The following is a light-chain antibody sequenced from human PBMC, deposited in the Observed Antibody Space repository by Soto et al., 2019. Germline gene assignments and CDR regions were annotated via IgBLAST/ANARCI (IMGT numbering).Light chain of an antibody. J-gene: IGLJ1*01. CDR2: EVS. Sequence: QSVLTQPPSASGSPGQSVTISCTGTSSDVGGYNYVSWYQQHPGKAPKLIIYEVSKRPSGVPDRFSGSKSGNTASLTVSGLQAEDEADYYCSSYAGSNNFVFGPGTKVTVL. V-gene: IGLV2-8*01. CDR3: SSYAGSNNFV. CDR1: SSDVGGYNY.